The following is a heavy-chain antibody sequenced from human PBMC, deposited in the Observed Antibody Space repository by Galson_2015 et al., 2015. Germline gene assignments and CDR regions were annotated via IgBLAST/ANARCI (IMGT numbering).Heavy chain of an antibody. V-gene: IGHV1-3*01. Sequence: SVKVSCKASGGTFSSYAISWVRQAPGQGLEWMGWINAGNGNTKYSQKFQGRVTITRDTSASTAYMELSSLRSEDTAVYYCARDFAAAADYYYGMDVWGQGTTVTVYS. J-gene: IGHJ6*02. D-gene: IGHD6-13*01. CDR1: GGTFSSYA. CDR3: ARDFAAAADYYYGMDV. CDR2: INAGNGNT.